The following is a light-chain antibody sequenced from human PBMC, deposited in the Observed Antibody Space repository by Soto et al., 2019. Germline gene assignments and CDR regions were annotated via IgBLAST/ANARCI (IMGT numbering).Light chain of an antibody. CDR3: QSYDSGLSAFYV. CDR2: HNS. J-gene: IGLJ1*01. Sequence: SVLTQPPSVSGAPGQRVTISCTGSSSNIGAGYDVHWYQQLPGTAPKLLIYHNSDRPSGVPDRFSGSKSGTSASLAITGLQAEDEADYYRQSYDSGLSAFYVFGTGTKVTVL. V-gene: IGLV1-40*01. CDR1: SSNIGAGYD.